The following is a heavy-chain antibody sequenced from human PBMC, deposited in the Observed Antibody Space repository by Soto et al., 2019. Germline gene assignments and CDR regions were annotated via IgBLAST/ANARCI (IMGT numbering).Heavy chain of an antibody. CDR3: AKLRLGWMIDY. D-gene: IGHD6-19*01. CDR1: GFTFSSYA. Sequence: QVQLVESGGGVVQPGRSLRLSCAASGFTFSSYAMHWVRQAPGKGLEWVAVISYDGSNKYYADSVKGRFTISRDNSKNTLYLQMNSLRAEDTAVYYCAKLRLGWMIDYWGQGTLVTVSS. J-gene: IGHJ4*02. CDR2: ISYDGSNK. V-gene: IGHV3-30*18.